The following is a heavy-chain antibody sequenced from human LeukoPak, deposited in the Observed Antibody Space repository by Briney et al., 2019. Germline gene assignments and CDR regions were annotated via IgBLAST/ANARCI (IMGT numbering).Heavy chain of an antibody. Sequence: SETLSLTCTVSGDSINSINYYWGWIRQPPGKGLAWIGSIYYSGTTYYNPSLKSRVTISIDTSKNQFSLKMSSVTAAETAVYYCARDGAARPPYYFDYWGQGTLVTVSS. CDR1: GDSINSINYY. J-gene: IGHJ4*02. CDR2: IYYSGTT. CDR3: ARDGAARPPYYFDY. D-gene: IGHD6-6*01. V-gene: IGHV4-39*07.